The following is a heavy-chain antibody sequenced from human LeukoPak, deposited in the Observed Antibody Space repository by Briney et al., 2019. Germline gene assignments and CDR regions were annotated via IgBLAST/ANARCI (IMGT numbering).Heavy chain of an antibody. CDR3: ARDHCSSTSCYRDFDY. CDR1: GGSFSGYY. CDR2: INHSGST. D-gene: IGHD2-2*02. J-gene: IGHJ4*02. Sequence: SETLSLTCAVYGGSFSGYYWSWTRQPPGKGLEWIGEINHSGSTNYNPSLKSRVTISVDTSKNQFSLKLSSVTAADTAVYYCARDHCSSTSCYRDFDYWGQGTLVTVSS. V-gene: IGHV4-34*01.